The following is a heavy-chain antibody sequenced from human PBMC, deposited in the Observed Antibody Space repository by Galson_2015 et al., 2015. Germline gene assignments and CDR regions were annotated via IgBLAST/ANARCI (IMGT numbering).Heavy chain of an antibody. CDR3: EVELLRGYYYGMDV. V-gene: IGHV4-59*04. Sequence: GLEWIGYIYYSGSTYYNPSLKSRVTISVDTSKNQFSLKLSSVTAADTAVYYCEVELLRGYYYGMDVWGQGTTVTVSS. CDR2: IYYSGST. D-gene: IGHD1-26*01. J-gene: IGHJ6*02.